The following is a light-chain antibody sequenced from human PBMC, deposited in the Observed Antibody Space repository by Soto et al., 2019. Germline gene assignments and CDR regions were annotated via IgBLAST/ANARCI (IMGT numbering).Light chain of an antibody. J-gene: IGLJ1*01. CDR2: EVS. CDR3: GSCTTSSILV. Sequence: QSVLTQPASVSGSPGQSITISCTVTSADVGGCNYVSWYQQHPDKAPKVVIYEVSNRPSGVSNRFSGSKSGNTASLTISGLQAEDEADYYCGSCTTSSILVFGTGTKVTVL. V-gene: IGLV2-14*01. CDR1: SADVGGCNY.